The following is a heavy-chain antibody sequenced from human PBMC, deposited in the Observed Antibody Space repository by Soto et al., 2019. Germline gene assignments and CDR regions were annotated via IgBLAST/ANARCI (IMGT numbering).Heavy chain of an antibody. V-gene: IGHV1-18*01. J-gene: IGHJ4*02. D-gene: IGHD6-13*01. CDR3: SRDIAGTSFDY. CDR2: ISAYNGNT. Sequence: ASVKVSCKASGHTFTSYGISWVRQAPGQGLEWMGWISAYNGNTNYAQKLQGRVTMTTDTSTGTAYMELRSLRSDDTAVYYCSRDIAGTSFDYWGQGTLVTVSS. CDR1: GHTFTSYG.